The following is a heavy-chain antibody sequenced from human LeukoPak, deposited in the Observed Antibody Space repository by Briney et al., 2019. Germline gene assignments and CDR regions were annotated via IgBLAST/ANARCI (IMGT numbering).Heavy chain of an antibody. CDR1: GLSINMYY. V-gene: IGHV3-53*01. CDR2: LYSGGST. J-gene: IGHJ3*02. Sequence: GGSLRLSCSASGLSINMYYMTWVRQAPGRGLEWVSVLYSGGSTYYAASVKGRFTISRDNSKNTVYLQMNSLRAEDTAVYYCARGWVVATGAFDIWGHGTMVSVSS. D-gene: IGHD2-15*01. CDR3: ARGWVVATGAFDI.